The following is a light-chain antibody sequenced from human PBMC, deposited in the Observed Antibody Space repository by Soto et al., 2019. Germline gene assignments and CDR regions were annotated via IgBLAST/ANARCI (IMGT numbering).Light chain of an antibody. CDR2: YDT. V-gene: IGLV3-21*04. Sequence: VLTQPPSMSVAPGETARIPCGGNNIGSKGVHWFQQRSGQAPVLVIYYDTDRPSGIPERFSGSNFGNTATLTISRVAVGDEADYYCQVWDRSTDHVVFGGGTKLTVL. CDR3: QVWDRSTDHVV. J-gene: IGLJ2*01. CDR1: NIGSKG.